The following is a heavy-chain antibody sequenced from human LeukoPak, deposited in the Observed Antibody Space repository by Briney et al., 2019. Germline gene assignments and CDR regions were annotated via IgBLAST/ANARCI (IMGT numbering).Heavy chain of an antibody. CDR2: ISAYNGNT. D-gene: IGHD3-9*01. CDR3: ARDERFAWFYGMDV. Sequence: GASVKVSCKASGYTFTSYGISWVRQAPGQGLEWMGWISAYNGNTNYAQKLQGRVTMTTDTSTSTAYMELRSLRSDDTAVNYCARDERFAWFYGMDVWGQGTTVTVSS. CDR1: GYTFTSYG. V-gene: IGHV1-18*01. J-gene: IGHJ6*02.